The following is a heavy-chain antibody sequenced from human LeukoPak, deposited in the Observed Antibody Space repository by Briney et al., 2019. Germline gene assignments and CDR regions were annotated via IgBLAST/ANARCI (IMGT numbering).Heavy chain of an antibody. D-gene: IGHD6-13*01. J-gene: IGHJ3*02. V-gene: IGHV3-7*01. CDR1: GFTFSSYW. CDR3: ARFLAGSSWHDAFDI. CDR2: IKQDGSEK. Sequence: QTGGSLRLSRAASGFTFSSYWMSWVRQAPGKGLEWVANIKQDGSEKYYVDSVKGRFTISRDNANNSLYLQMNSLRAEDTAVYYCARFLAGSSWHDAFDIWGQGTMVTVSS.